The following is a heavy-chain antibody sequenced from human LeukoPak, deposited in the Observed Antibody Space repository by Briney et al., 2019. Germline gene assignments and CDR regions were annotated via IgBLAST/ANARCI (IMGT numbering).Heavy chain of an antibody. Sequence: SETLSLTCTVSGGSIFSGSYYWSWIRQPAGKGLEWIGRIYTDGSTNYNPSLRSRVTISVDTSKNQFSLKLSSVTAADTAIYYCARDTSYDFWSGYQTGWFDPWDQGTPVTVSS. D-gene: IGHD3-3*01. CDR2: IYTDGST. V-gene: IGHV4-61*02. CDR1: GGSIFSGSYY. J-gene: IGHJ5*02. CDR3: ARDTSYDFWSGYQTGWFDP.